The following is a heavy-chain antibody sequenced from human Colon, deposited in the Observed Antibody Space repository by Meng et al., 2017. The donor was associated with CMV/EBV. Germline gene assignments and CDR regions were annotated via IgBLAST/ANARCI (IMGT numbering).Heavy chain of an antibody. CDR3: VKDTRGNNGKWYFGGLDY. CDR2: IWSDGSNK. Sequence: GESLKISCAASGFTFNNYGLHWVRQAPGKGLEWVAFIWSDGSNKYYVDSVKGRFTISRDNSKNTLYLQMNTLRPEDTAVYYCVKDTRGNNGKWYFGGLDYWDQGTLVTVSS. J-gene: IGHJ4*02. D-gene: IGHD2-15*01. CDR1: GFTFNNYG. V-gene: IGHV3-30*02.